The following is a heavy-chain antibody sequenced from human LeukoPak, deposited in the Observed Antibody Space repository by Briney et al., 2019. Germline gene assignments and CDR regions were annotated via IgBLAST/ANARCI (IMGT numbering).Heavy chain of an antibody. Sequence: ASVKLSCKASGYTFTGYYMHWVRQAPGQGLEWMGWINPNSGGTNYAQKFQGRVIMTRDTSISTAYMELSRLRSDDTAVYYCARPVTPGEVFDYWGQGTLVTVSS. CDR1: GYTFTGYY. D-gene: IGHD4-17*01. J-gene: IGHJ4*02. CDR2: INPNSGGT. CDR3: ARPVTPGEVFDY. V-gene: IGHV1-2*02.